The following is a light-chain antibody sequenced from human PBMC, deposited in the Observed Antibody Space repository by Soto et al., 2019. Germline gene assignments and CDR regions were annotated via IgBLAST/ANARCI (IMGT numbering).Light chain of an antibody. CDR2: AAS. Sequence: AIRMTQSPSSLSASTGDRVTITCRASQGISSYLAWYQQKPGKAPKLLIYAASTLQSGVPSRFSGSGSGTDFTLTISCLQSEDFATYYCQQYYSYPYTFGHGTKVEIK. CDR1: QGISSY. J-gene: IGKJ2*01. CDR3: QQYYSYPYT. V-gene: IGKV1-8*01.